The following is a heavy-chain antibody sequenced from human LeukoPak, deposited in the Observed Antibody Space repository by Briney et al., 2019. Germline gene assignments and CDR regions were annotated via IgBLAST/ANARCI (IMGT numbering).Heavy chain of an antibody. J-gene: IGHJ4*02. V-gene: IGHV1-2*02. CDR2: INPNSGGT. CDR1: GYTLTDYY. CDR3: ARLRADHFDY. Sequence: GASVKLSCKASGYTLTDYYMHWVRQAPGQGLEWMGWINPNSGGTNYAQKFQGRVTMTRDTSISTAYMELSRLRSDDTAVYYCARLRADHFDYWGQGTLVTVSS. D-gene: IGHD5-12*01.